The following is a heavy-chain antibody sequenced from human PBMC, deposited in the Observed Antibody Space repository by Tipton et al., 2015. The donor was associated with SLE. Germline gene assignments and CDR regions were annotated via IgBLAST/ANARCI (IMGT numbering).Heavy chain of an antibody. CDR2: IYYSGST. V-gene: IGHV4-59*01. CDR3: ARVGFYFDY. Sequence: TLSLTCAVYGGSFSGYYWSWIRQPPGKGLEWIGYIYYSGSTNYNPSLKSRVTISVDTSKNQFSLKLSSVTAADTAVYYCARVGFYFDYWGQGTLVTVSS. D-gene: IGHD1-26*01. J-gene: IGHJ4*02. CDR1: GGSFSGYY.